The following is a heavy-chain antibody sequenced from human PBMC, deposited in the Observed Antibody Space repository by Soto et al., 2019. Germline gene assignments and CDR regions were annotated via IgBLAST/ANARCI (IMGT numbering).Heavy chain of an antibody. Sequence: GGSLRLSCAASGFTVSSNYMSWVRQAPGKGLEWVSFIYSGGSTYYADSVKGRFTISRANSKNTLYLQMNSLRAEDTAVHYCARGLSLPYFDYWAQGTMVTVAS. CDR1: GFTVSSNY. J-gene: IGHJ4*02. D-gene: IGHD2-15*01. CDR2: IYSGGST. CDR3: ARGLSLPYFDY. V-gene: IGHV3-53*01.